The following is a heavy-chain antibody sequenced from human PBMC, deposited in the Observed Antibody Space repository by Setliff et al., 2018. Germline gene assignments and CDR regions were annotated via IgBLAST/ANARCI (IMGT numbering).Heavy chain of an antibody. CDR1: GGSGDYY. CDR3: ARTPAAGTGDSFDI. Sequence: PSETLSLTCTVSGGSGDYYWSWIRQPPGKGLEWIGYISNSGSTYYKSSLQSRLTISIDTSKSQFSLKLGSVTAADTAMYYCARTPAAGTGDSFDIWGQGKMGTVS. CDR2: ISNSGST. D-gene: IGHD6-19*01. V-gene: IGHV4-30-4*08. J-gene: IGHJ3*02.